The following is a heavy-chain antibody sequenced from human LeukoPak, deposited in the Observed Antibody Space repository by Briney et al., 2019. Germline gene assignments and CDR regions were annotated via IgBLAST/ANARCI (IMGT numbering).Heavy chain of an antibody. D-gene: IGHD6-13*01. CDR3: AKPISAASGTDFDY. V-gene: IGHV3-23*01. CDR2: LSGSGTTT. J-gene: IGHJ4*02. CDR1: GFTFSSYA. Sequence: GGSLRLSCAASGFTFSSYAMSCVRQAPGKGLEWVSALSGSGTTTYYADSVKGRFTISRDISKNTLYLQMNSLRAEDTAVYYCAKPISAASGTDFDYWGQGTLVTVSS.